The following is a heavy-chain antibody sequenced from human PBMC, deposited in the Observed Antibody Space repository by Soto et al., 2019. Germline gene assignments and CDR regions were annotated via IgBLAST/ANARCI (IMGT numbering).Heavy chain of an antibody. D-gene: IGHD3-9*01. J-gene: IGHJ4*02. CDR1: EYSITSHSYY. Sequence: SETLSLTCTVTEYSITSHSYYWGWIRQSPGREMQWIGTIHHTGTTSYNPSLQSRATIAIDASKNQMFLKLISVTAADTALYYRARVLGEEREPYFVGFDSWGQGTQFTGSS. CDR2: IHHTGTT. V-gene: IGHV4-39*01. CDR3: ARVLGEEREPYFVGFDS.